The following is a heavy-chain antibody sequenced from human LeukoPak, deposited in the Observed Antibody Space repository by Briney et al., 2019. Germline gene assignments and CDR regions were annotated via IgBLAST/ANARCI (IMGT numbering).Heavy chain of an antibody. V-gene: IGHV4-61*01. D-gene: IGHD6-19*01. CDR1: GYSISSGYY. CDR3: ARVAMAVAGTGPYYYYYYMDV. J-gene: IGHJ6*03. Sequence: SETLSLTCTVSGYSISSGYYWSWIRQPPGKGLEWIGYIYYSGSTNYNPSLKSRVTISVDTSKNQFSLKLSSVTAADTAVYYCARVAMAVAGTGPYYYYYYMDVWGKGTTVTVSS. CDR2: IYYSGST.